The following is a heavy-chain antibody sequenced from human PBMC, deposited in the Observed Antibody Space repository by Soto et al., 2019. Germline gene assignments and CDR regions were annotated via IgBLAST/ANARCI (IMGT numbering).Heavy chain of an antibody. CDR2: ISAYNGNT. J-gene: IGHJ3*02. V-gene: IGHV1-18*01. D-gene: IGHD6-19*01. CDR1: GYTFTSYG. Sequence: GASVKVSCKASGYTFTSYGISWVRQAPGQGLEWMGWISAYNGNTNYAQKLQGRVTMTTDTSTSTAYMELRSLRSDDTAVYYCARGMALPVAGWRSSGTYDAFDIWGKGTMVTVSS. CDR3: ARGMALPVAGWRSSGTYDAFDI.